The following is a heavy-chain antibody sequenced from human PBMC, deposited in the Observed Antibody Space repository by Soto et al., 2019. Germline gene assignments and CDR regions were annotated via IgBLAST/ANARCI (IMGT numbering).Heavy chain of an antibody. D-gene: IGHD2-15*01. CDR2: TYYRSKWYN. CDR3: AREEGYCSGGSCSIAFDI. V-gene: IGHV6-1*01. J-gene: IGHJ3*02. Sequence: SQTLSLTCAISGDSVSSNSAAWNWIRQSPSRGLEWLGRTYYRSKWYNDYAVSVKSRITINPDTSKNQFSLQLNSVTPEDTAVYYYAREEGYCSGGSCSIAFDIWGQGTMVTVSS. CDR1: GDSVSSNSAA.